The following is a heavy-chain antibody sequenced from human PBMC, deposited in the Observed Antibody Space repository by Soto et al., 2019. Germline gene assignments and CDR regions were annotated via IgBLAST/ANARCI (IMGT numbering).Heavy chain of an antibody. D-gene: IGHD2-8*01. CDR2: IYKSGST. V-gene: IGHV4-30-2*06. CDR1: GGSIDSTGFT. CDR3: ARGNINVVEGLVSWFDP. J-gene: IGHJ5*02. Sequence: LCLTCTVSGGSIDSTGFTAKWIRQSPGKGLEWIGYIYKSGSTFYNPSLRSRVTISADRSKNQFALNLNSVTAADTAVYYCARGNINVVEGLVSWFDPWGQGTLVTVSS.